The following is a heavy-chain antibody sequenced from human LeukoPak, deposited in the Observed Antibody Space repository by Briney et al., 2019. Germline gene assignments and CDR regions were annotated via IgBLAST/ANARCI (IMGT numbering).Heavy chain of an antibody. D-gene: IGHD1-26*01. CDR2: IKPDGSEQ. CDR1: GFSFSTFW. Sequence: PGGSLRLSCAASGFSFSTFWMSWVRQAPERGLEWVANIKPDGSEQYYVDSVKGRFTISRDNAENSMYLQISSLRAEDTAVYYCVRGGGLLPDYWGQGTPVTVSS. J-gene: IGHJ4*02. CDR3: VRGGGLLPDY. V-gene: IGHV3-7*01.